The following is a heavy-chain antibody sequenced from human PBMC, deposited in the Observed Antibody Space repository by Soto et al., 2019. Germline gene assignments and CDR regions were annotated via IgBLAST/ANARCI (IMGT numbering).Heavy chain of an antibody. V-gene: IGHV3-23*01. CDR3: ATTYYYDSSGYYYYYGMDV. CDR2: ISGSGGST. J-gene: IGHJ6*02. Sequence: PGGSLRLSCAASGFTFSSYAMSWVRQAPGKGLEWVSAISGSGGSTYYADSVKGRFTISRDNSKNTLYLQMNSLRAEDTAVYYCATTYYYDSSGYYYYYGMDVWGQGTTVTVSS. CDR1: GFTFSSYA. D-gene: IGHD3-22*01.